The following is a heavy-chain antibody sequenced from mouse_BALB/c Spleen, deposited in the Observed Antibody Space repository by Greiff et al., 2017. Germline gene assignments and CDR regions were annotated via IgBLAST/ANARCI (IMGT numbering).Heavy chain of an antibody. CDR2: ISSGSSTI. J-gene: IGHJ4*01. V-gene: IGHV5-17*02. CDR3: ARSNGLMDY. CDR1: GFTFSSFG. Sequence: EVMLVESGGGLVQPGGSRKLSCAASGFTFSSFGMHWVRQAPEKGLEWVAYISSGSSTIYYADTVKGRFTISRDNPKNTLFLQMTSLRSEDTAMYYCARSNGLMDYWGQGTSVTVSS. D-gene: IGHD3-1*01.